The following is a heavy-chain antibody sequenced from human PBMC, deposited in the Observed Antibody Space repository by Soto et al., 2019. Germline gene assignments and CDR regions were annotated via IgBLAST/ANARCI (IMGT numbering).Heavy chain of an antibody. D-gene: IGHD1-26*01. V-gene: IGHV3-7*01. CDR1: EFTFSGYY. CDR2: VNEDGSEK. J-gene: IGHJ4*01. Sequence: PGGSLRLSCAASEFTFSGYYLSWVRQAQGKGLEWVANVNEDGSEKYYVDSVKGRFTASRANAKNSLYLRMNSLRTEYTAVYYCATWGGAGSDYWVHGTLVTVSS. CDR3: ATWGGAGSDY.